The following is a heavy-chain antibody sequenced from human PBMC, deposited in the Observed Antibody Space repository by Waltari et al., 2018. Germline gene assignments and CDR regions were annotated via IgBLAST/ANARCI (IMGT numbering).Heavy chain of an antibody. CDR2: INHSGST. V-gene: IGHV4-34*01. CDR1: GGSFSGSY. J-gene: IGHJ3*02. Sequence: QVQLQQWGAGLLKPSETLSLTCAVYGGSFSGSYGGWIGRPPGKGREWIGEINHSGSTNYNPSLKSRVTISVDTSKNQFSLKLSSVTAADTAVYYCARGCGVPKFLYSSGSDAFDIWGQGTMVTVSS. CDR3: ARGCGVPKFLYSSGSDAFDI. D-gene: IGHD6-19*01.